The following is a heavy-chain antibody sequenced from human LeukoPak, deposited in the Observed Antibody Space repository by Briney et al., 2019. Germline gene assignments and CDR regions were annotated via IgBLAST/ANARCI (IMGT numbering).Heavy chain of an antibody. CDR3: AREDIVAMTNDY. V-gene: IGHV1-18*01. CDR1: GYTFTSYG. Sequence: PSVTVSCKASGYTFTSYGISWVRQAPGQGLEWMGWISAYNGNTNYAQKLQGRVTTTTDTSTSTAYMELRSLRSDDTAVYYCAREDIVAMTNDYWGQGTLVTVSS. J-gene: IGHJ4*02. CDR2: ISAYNGNT. D-gene: IGHD5-12*01.